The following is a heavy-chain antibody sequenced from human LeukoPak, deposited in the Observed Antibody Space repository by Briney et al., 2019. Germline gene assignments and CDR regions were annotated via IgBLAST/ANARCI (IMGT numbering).Heavy chain of an antibody. V-gene: IGHV3-74*01. Sequence: GGSLRLSCAASGFTFSDYWMHWVRQAPGKGLVWGSIINTDTRGTYYADSVKGRFTISRDNAKNTLYLQMNSLRAEDTAVYYCARPDEQQLVRDAFDIWGQGTMVTVSS. D-gene: IGHD6-13*01. CDR3: ARPDEQQLVRDAFDI. CDR2: INTDTRGT. CDR1: GFTFSDYW. J-gene: IGHJ3*02.